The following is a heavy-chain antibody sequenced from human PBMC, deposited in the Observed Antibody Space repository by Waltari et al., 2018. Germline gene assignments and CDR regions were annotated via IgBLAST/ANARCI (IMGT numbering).Heavy chain of an antibody. J-gene: IGHJ4*02. Sequence: EVQLVESGGGLVQPGGSLRLSCAASGFPFSDYDVDWVRQAPGKGLGWVGSSRSKARNYITEYAASVKGRFNIFRDDSENSLYLQMSSLKIEDTAVYYCARDLDGDSNLDYWGQGTLVAVS. V-gene: IGHV3-72*01. D-gene: IGHD2-21*02. CDR1: GFPFSDYD. CDR3: ARDLDGDSNLDY. CDR2: SRSKARNYIT.